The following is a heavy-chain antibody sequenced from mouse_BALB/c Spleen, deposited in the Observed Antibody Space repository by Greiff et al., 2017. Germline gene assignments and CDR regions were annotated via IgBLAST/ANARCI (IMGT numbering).Heavy chain of an antibody. CDR1: GYSITSDYA. D-gene: IGHD1-1*01. J-gene: IGHJ3*01. Sequence: EVQLQQSGPGLVKPSQSLSLTCTVTGYSITSDYAWNWIRQFPGNKLEWMGYISYSGSTSYNPSLKSRISITRDTSKNQFFLQLNSVTTEDTATYYCSYYYGSSSAWFAYWGQGTLVTVSA. CDR3: SYYYGSSSAWFAY. CDR2: ISYSGST. V-gene: IGHV3-2*02.